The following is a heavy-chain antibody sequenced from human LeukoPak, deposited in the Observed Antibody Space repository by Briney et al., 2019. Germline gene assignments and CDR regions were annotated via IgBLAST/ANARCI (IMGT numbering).Heavy chain of an antibody. CDR3: TTVGSPRAYYYYYKDV. V-gene: IGHV3-15*01. J-gene: IGHJ6*03. D-gene: IGHD3-10*01. CDR2: IKRKADGGIA. Sequence: GGSLRLSCAASGFTLTNAWMSGVCEAPGKGLEWVGLIKRKADGGIAEYAAPVRGRFAISSDASRNTLNLQMNSLKIEDSTIYYCTTVGSPRAYYYYYKDVWGKGTTVTVSS. CDR1: GFTLTNAW.